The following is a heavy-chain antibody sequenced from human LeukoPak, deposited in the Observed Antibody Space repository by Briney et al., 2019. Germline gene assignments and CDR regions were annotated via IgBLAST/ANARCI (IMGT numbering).Heavy chain of an antibody. Sequence: ASVKVSCKASGYTFTGYYMHLVRQAPGQGLEWMGRINPNSGGTNYAQKFQGRVTMTRDTSISTAYMELSRLRSDDTAVYYCARDDSGYDYYFVYWGQGTLVTVSS. CDR2: INPNSGGT. V-gene: IGHV1-2*06. J-gene: IGHJ4*02. CDR3: ARDDSGYDYYFVY. CDR1: GYTFTGYY. D-gene: IGHD5-12*01.